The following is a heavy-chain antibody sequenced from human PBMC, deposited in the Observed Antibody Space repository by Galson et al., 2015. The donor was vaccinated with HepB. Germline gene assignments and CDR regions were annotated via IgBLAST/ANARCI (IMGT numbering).Heavy chain of an antibody. Sequence: SLRLSCAASGFTFSSYNMNWVRQAPGKGLEWVSHISSSSSTMYYADSVKGRFTISRDNAKNSLYLQMNSLRAEDTAVYYCARDRGGSGIYLSTYYDMDVWGQGTTVTVSS. V-gene: IGHV3-48*04. J-gene: IGHJ6*02. CDR3: ARDRGGSGIYLSTYYDMDV. CDR1: GFTFSSYN. CDR2: ISSSSSTM. D-gene: IGHD3-10*01.